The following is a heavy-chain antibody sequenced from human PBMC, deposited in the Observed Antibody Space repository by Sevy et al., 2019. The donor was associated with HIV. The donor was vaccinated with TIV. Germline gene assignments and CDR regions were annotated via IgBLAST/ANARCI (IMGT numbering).Heavy chain of an antibody. D-gene: IGHD2-2*01. CDR3: AVRRRVVIPGVVRRRDQFFFYGMAV. Sequence: LPETLSLTCAVYGESCSSYYWSWIRQSPGKGLEWIGEINHSGTTNYHPSLKSRVSISADTSKNQFSLKLTSVTAADTGVYYCAVRRRVVIPGVVRRRDQFFFYGMAVWGQGTTVTVSS. V-gene: IGHV4-34*01. CDR2: INHSGTT. J-gene: IGHJ6*02. CDR1: GESCSSYY.